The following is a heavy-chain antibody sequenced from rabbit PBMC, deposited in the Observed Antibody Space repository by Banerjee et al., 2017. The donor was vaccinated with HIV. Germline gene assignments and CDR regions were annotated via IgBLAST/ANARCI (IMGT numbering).Heavy chain of an antibody. CDR1: GFDFSSYG. V-gene: IGHV1S7*01. Sequence: QSLEESGGGLVKPGGSLKLSCKASGFDFSSYGVSWVRQAPGKGLEWIGYIDPVFRSTYYASWVNGRFTISSHNAQNTLYLQLNSLTAADTATYFCVSYDDYGDRNLWGQGTLVTVS. CDR3: VSYDDYGDRNL. D-gene: IGHD2-1*01. CDR2: IDPVFRST. J-gene: IGHJ4*01.